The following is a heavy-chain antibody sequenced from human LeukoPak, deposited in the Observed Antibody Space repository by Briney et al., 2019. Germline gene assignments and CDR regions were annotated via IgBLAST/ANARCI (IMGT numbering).Heavy chain of an antibody. CDR1: GFTFSSYS. J-gene: IGHJ2*01. CDR3: AKELVWFGESQSYFDL. CDR2: ISSSSSTI. Sequence: GGSLRLSCAASGFTFSSYSMNWVRQAPGKGLEWVSYISSSSSTIYYADSVKGRFTISRDNAKNSLYLQMNSLRDEDTAVYYCAKELVWFGESQSYFDLWGRGTLVTVSS. D-gene: IGHD3-10*01. V-gene: IGHV3-48*02.